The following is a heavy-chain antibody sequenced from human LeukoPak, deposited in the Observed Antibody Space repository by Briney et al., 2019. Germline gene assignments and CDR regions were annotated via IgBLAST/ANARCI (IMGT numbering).Heavy chain of an antibody. CDR1: GFTFSNAW. J-gene: IGHJ4*02. D-gene: IGHD5-24*01. CDR2: IKSKTDGGTT. V-gene: IGHV3-15*07. CDR3: TTPRDGYDRV. Sequence: GGSLRLSCAASGFTFSNAWMNWVRQASGKGLEWVGRIKSKTDGGTTDYAAPVKGRFTISRDDSKNTLYLQMNNLKNEDTAIYFCTTPRDGYDRVGGQGTLVTVSS.